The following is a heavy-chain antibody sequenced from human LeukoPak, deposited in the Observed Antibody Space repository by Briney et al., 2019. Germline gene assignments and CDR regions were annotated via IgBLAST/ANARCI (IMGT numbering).Heavy chain of an antibody. D-gene: IGHD3-22*01. Sequence: GGSLRLSCAASGFTFSSYAMHWVRQAPGKGLEWVAVISYDGSNKYYADSVKGRFTISRDNSKNTLYLQMNSLRAEDTAVYYCARTLLPRITMIVGHAFDIWGQGTMVTVSS. CDR2: ISYDGSNK. V-gene: IGHV3-30-3*01. J-gene: IGHJ3*02. CDR1: GFTFSSYA. CDR3: ARTLLPRITMIVGHAFDI.